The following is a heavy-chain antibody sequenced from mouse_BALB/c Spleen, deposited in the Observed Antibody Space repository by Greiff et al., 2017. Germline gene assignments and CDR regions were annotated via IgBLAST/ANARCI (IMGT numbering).Heavy chain of an antibody. V-gene: IGHV14-3*02. CDR3: ARDDCDGWFAY. Sequence: VQLQQSGAELVKPGASVKLSCTASGFNIKDTYMHWVKQRPEQGLEWIGRIDPANGNTKYDPKFQGKATITADTSSNTAYLQLSSLTSEDTAVYYCARDDCDGWFAYWGQGTLVTVSA. D-gene: IGHD2-4*01. J-gene: IGHJ3*01. CDR1: GFNIKDTY. CDR2: IDPANGNT.